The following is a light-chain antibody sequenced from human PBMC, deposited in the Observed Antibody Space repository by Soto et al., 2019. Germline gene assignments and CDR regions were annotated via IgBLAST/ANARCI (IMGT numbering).Light chain of an antibody. Sequence: EIVMTQSPATLSVSPGERATLSCRASQSVRNNLAWYQQRPGQAPRLLIYHASARATGVPARFSGSGSGTEFTLTISSLQSEDFGVYYCQQYNNWPPITFGQGTRLENK. J-gene: IGKJ5*01. CDR1: QSVRNN. V-gene: IGKV3-15*01. CDR2: HAS. CDR3: QQYNNWPPIT.